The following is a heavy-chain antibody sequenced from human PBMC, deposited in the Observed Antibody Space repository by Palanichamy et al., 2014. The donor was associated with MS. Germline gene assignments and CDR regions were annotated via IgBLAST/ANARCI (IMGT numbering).Heavy chain of an antibody. CDR3: GRESWFDP. V-gene: IGHV3-23*01. Sequence: EVHLLESGGGLVQPGGSLRLSCAASGFSFRGYAMSWVRQAPGKGLEWVSLISTSGGSTYYADSVKGRFTISRDNSKNTLYLQMNSLRAEDTAVYYCGRESWFDPWGQGTLVTVSS. J-gene: IGHJ5*02. CDR2: ISTSGGST. CDR1: GFSFRGYA.